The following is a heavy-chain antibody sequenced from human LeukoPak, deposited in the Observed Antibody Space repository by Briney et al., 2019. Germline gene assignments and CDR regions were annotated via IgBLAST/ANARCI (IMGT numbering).Heavy chain of an antibody. J-gene: IGHJ4*02. D-gene: IGHD3-22*01. V-gene: IGHV3-23*01. CDR2: ISGSGGTT. Sequence: GGSLRLSCAASGFTFSTYGMSWVRQAPGKGLEWVSAISGSGGTTYYADSVKGRFTTSRDNSKNTLYLQMNSLRAEDTAIYYCAKAINLGDSSGYYKYWGQGTLVTVSS. CDR3: AKAINLGDSSGYYKY. CDR1: GFTFSTYG.